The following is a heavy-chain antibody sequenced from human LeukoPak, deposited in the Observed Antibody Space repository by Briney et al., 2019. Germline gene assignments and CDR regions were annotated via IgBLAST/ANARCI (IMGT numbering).Heavy chain of an antibody. CDR2: IYLYGTT. D-gene: IGHD2-15*01. CDR3: ASRGTPYYYDY. Sequence: NASETLSLTCSVSIGSISSSKWWSWVRQSPVKELEWIGEIYLYGTTNYNPSFTSRVTMSVDRSRNQFSLKLTSVTAADTAVYYCASRGTPYYYDYWGQGTLVTVSS. J-gene: IGHJ4*02. V-gene: IGHV4-4*02. CDR1: IGSISSSKW.